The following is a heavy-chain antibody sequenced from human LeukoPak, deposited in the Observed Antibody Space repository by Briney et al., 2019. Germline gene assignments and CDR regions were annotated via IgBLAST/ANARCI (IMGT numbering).Heavy chain of an antibody. Sequence: GGSLRLSCAASGFTFSSYEMNWVRQAPGKALEWVSYISSSGSTIYYADSVKGRFTISRDNAKNSLYLQMNSLRAVDTAVYYCARARKNYYGSGSYYPFDYWGQGTLVTVSS. J-gene: IGHJ4*02. CDR3: ARARKNYYGSGSYYPFDY. D-gene: IGHD3-10*01. V-gene: IGHV3-48*03. CDR2: ISSSGSTI. CDR1: GFTFSSYE.